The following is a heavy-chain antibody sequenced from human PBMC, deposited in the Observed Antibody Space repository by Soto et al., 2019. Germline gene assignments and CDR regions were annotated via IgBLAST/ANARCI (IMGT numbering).Heavy chain of an antibody. V-gene: IGHV4-39*02. Sequence: SETLSLTCTVSGVSISSSTLYGGWVRQPPGKGLEWIGSISYTGSTNYNPSLRGRVTISIDTSKNQFSLKLISVTAADTAVYYCARDKITGLFDYWGQGTLVTVSS. CDR1: GVSISSSTLY. D-gene: IGHD2-8*02. J-gene: IGHJ4*02. CDR3: ARDKITGLFDY. CDR2: ISYTGST.